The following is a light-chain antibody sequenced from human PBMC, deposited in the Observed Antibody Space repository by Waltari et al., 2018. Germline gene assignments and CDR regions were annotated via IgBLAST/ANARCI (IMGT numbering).Light chain of an antibody. CDR3: QQSYTSPQFT. J-gene: IGKJ3*01. CDR1: QNIGIY. Sequence: DIQMTQSPSSLSASVGDRVTITCRASQNIGIYLNWYQHKPGKAPNLLIYAASSTQSGFPARFSGSGSGTEITLTISNLQPSDFATYYCQQSYTSPQFTFGPGTKVDIK. CDR2: AAS. V-gene: IGKV1-39*01.